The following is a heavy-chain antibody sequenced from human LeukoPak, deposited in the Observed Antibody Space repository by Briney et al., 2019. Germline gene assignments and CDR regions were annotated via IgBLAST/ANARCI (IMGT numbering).Heavy chain of an antibody. CDR3: ARACSGTLCYSGPNDAFDI. V-gene: IGHV4-39*07. D-gene: IGHD2-2*01. CDR1: GDSISRSSHY. Sequence: PSETLSLTCTVSGDSISRSSHYWGWIRQPPGKGLEWIGSIYYSGSTYYNPSLKSRVTISIDTSKKQFSLKLTSVTAADTAMYYCARACSGTLCYSGPNDAFDIWGQGTMVTVSA. CDR2: IYYSGST. J-gene: IGHJ3*02.